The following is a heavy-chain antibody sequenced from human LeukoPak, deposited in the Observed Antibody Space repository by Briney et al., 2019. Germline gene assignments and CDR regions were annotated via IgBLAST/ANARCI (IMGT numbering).Heavy chain of an antibody. J-gene: IGHJ3*02. CDR3: ARDGASIDAFDI. Sequence: GGSLRLSCAASGFTVSSNYMSWVRRAPGKGLEWVSVIYSGGSTYYADSVKGRFTISRDNSKNTLYLQMNSLRAEDTAVYYCARDGASIDAFDIWGQGTMVTVSS. D-gene: IGHD2-2*01. CDR2: IYSGGST. V-gene: IGHV3-53*01. CDR1: GFTVSSNY.